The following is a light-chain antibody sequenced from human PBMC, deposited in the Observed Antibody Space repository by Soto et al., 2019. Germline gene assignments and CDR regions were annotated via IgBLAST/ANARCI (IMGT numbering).Light chain of an antibody. CDR3: QQYNSYSRGT. V-gene: IGKV1-5*01. CDR2: DAS. CDR1: QSISSW. Sequence: DIQMTQSPSTLSASVGDRVTLTCRASQSISSWLAWYQQKPGKTPRLLIYDASTLESGVPSRFSGSGSGTEFTLTISSLQPDDFATYYCQQYNSYSRGTFGPGTKVDIK. J-gene: IGKJ3*01.